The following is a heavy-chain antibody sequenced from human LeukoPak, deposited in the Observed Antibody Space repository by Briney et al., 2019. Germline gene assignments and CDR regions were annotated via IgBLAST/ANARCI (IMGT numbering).Heavy chain of an antibody. D-gene: IGHD6-13*01. Sequence: SETLSLTCTVSGGSISGSSYYWGWIRQPPGKGLEWIGSIYYSGSTYYNPSLKSRVTISVDTSKNQFSLKLSSVTAADTAVYYCARHSRSAPYSSSWDYYYYGMDVWGQGTTVTVSS. CDR1: GGSISGSSYY. J-gene: IGHJ6*02. CDR3: ARHSRSAPYSSSWDYYYYGMDV. CDR2: IYYSGST. V-gene: IGHV4-39*01.